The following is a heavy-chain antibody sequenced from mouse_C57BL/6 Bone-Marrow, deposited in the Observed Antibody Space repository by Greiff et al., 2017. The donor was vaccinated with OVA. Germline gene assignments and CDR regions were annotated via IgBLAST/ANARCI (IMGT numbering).Heavy chain of an antibody. J-gene: IGHJ1*03. CDR2: SRNKANDYTT. D-gene: IGHD4-1*01. Sequence: EVQRVESGGGLVQSGRSLRLSCATSGFTFSDFYMEWVRQAPGKGLEWIAASRNKANDYTTEYSASVKGLFIVSRDTSQSILYLQMNALGAEDTAIYYCARDNWDWYFDVWGTGTTVTVSS. CDR1: GFTFSDFY. CDR3: ARDNWDWYFDV. V-gene: IGHV7-1*01.